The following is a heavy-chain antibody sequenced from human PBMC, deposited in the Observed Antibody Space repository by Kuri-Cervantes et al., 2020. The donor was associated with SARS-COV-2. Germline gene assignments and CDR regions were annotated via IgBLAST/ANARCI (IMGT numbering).Heavy chain of an antibody. CDR2: INHSGST. V-gene: IGHV4-34*01. Sequence: SETLSLTCAVYGGSFSGYYWSWIRQPPGKGLEWIGEINHSGSTNYNPSLKSRVTISVDTSKNQFSLKLSSVTAADTAVYYCASSNDCGGDCSSDYWGQGNLVTVSS. CDR3: ASSNDCGGDCSSDY. D-gene: IGHD2-21*02. J-gene: IGHJ4*02. CDR1: GGSFSGYY.